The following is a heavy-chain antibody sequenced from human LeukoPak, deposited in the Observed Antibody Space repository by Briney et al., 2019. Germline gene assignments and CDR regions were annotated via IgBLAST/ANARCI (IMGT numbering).Heavy chain of an antibody. D-gene: IGHD6-13*01. CDR2: ISESGGST. J-gene: IGHJ4*02. Sequence: GGSLRLSCAASGFTFSSNAMSWVRQAPGKGLEWVLGISESGGSTYYADSVKGRFTISRDNSRSTLYLQMNSLRADDTAIYYCGKGRDSSSWYAFDYWGQGTLVTVSS. CDR3: GKGRDSSSWYAFDY. CDR1: GFTFSSNA. V-gene: IGHV3-23*01.